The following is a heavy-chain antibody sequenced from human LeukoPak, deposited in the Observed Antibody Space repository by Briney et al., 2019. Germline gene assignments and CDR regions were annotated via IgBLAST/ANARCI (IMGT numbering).Heavy chain of an antibody. V-gene: IGHV4-34*01. CDR2: INHSGST. Sequence: SETLSLTCAVYGGSFSGYYWSWIRQPPGKGLEWIGEINHSGSTNYNPSLKSRVTISVDTSKNQFSLKLSSVTAADTAVYYCARHFGSLSMVRGEYYMDVWGKGTTVTVSS. CDR1: GGSFSGYY. D-gene: IGHD3-10*01. CDR3: ARHFGSLSMVRGEYYMDV. J-gene: IGHJ6*03.